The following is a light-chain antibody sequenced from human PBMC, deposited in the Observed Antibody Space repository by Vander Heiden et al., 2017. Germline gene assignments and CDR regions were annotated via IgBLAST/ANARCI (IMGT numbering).Light chain of an antibody. CDR1: QSISSY. V-gene: IGKV1-39*01. CDR3: QQSDSTPRT. Sequence: DIQMTQSPSSLSASVGDRVTNTCRASQSISSYLNWYQQKPGKAPKLLIYAASSLQSGVPSRFSGSGSGTDCTLTISRLQPEDFATYYCQQSDSTPRTFGQGTKVEIK. J-gene: IGKJ1*01. CDR2: AAS.